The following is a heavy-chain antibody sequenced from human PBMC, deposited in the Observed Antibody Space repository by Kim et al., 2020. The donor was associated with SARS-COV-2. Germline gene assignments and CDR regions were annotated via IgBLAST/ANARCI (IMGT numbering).Heavy chain of an antibody. CDR3: AEISSGSSGWFEYFQH. V-gene: IGHV3-23*01. CDR1: GFTFNIYA. D-gene: IGHD6-19*01. J-gene: IGHJ1*01. CDR2: IRGSGEST. Sequence: GGSLRLSCAASGFTFNIYAMSWVRQAPGKGLEWVSGIRGSGESTTYADSVKGRFTISRDNSKNTLYLQMDRLRVDDTALYYCAEISSGSSGWFEYFQHWGQDTLVTVSS.